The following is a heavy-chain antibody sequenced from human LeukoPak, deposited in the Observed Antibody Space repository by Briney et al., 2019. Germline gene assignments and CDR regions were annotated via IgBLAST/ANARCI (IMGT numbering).Heavy chain of an antibody. CDR2: INPNSGGT. CDR3: ARETRRYFDWLSDAFDI. CDR1: GYTFTGYY. Sequence: ASVKVSCKASGYTFTGYYMHWVRQAPGQGLEWMGWINPNSGGTNYAQKFQGRVTMTRDTSISTAYMELSRLRSDDTAVYYCARETRRYFDWLSDAFDIWGQGTMVTVSS. J-gene: IGHJ3*02. V-gene: IGHV1-2*02. D-gene: IGHD3-9*01.